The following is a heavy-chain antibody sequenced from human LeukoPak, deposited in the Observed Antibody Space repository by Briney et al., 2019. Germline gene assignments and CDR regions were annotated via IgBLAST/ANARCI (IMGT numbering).Heavy chain of an antibody. CDR1: GDSVSSNSVS. CDR2: TYYRSKWFD. J-gene: IGHJ4*02. D-gene: IGHD6-13*01. V-gene: IGHV6-1*01. Sequence: SQTLSLTCVISGDSVSSNSVSWNWIRQSPSRGLEWLGRTYYRSKWFDEYAVSVKSRITINPDTTKNHVSLQLNSVTPEDTAVYYCARHPNSNWDYWGQGTLVTVSS. CDR3: ARHPNSNWDY.